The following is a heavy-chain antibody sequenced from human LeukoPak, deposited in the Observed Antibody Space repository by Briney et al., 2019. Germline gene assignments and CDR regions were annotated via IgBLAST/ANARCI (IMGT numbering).Heavy chain of an antibody. J-gene: IGHJ4*02. V-gene: IGHV3-53*01. Sequence: PGGSLRLSCAASGFTVSSNYMSWVRQAPGKGLEWVSVIYSGGSTYYADSVKGRFTISRDNSKTTLYLQMNSLRAEDTAVYYCARYSSSNFDYWGQGTLVTVSS. D-gene: IGHD6-6*01. CDR2: IYSGGST. CDR3: ARYSSSNFDY. CDR1: GFTVSSNY.